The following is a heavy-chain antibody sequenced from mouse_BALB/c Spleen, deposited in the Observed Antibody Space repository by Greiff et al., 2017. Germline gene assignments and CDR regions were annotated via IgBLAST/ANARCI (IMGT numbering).Heavy chain of an antibody. V-gene: IGHV2-6-7*01. D-gene: IGHD1-2*01. Sequence: VKLMESGPGLVAPSQSLSITCTVSGFSLTGYGVNWVRQPPGKGLEWLGMIWGDGSTDYNSALKSRLSISKDNSKSQVFLKMNSLQTDDTARYYCARDPFITTATYYAMDYWGQGTSVTVSS. CDR2: IWGDGST. J-gene: IGHJ4*01. CDR3: ARDPFITTATYYAMDY. CDR1: GFSLTGYG.